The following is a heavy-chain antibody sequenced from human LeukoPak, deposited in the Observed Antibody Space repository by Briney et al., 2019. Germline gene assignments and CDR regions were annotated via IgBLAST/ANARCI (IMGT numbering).Heavy chain of an antibody. V-gene: IGHV3-20*01. CDR2: INWNGDST. J-gene: IGHJ6*02. D-gene: IGHD1-26*01. CDR3: ARVRGSGTYYYYYGMDV. Sequence: GGSLRLSCAASGFTFDDYGMSWVRQAPGKGLEWVSGINWNGDSTGYADSVKGRFTISRDNAKSSLYLQMNSLRAEDTALYHCARVRGSGTYYYYYGMDVWGQGTTVTVSS. CDR1: GFTFDDYG.